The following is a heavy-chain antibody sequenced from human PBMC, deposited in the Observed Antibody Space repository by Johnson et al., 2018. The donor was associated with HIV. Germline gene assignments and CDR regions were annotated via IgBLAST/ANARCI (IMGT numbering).Heavy chain of an antibody. Sequence: VQLVESGGGLVQPGGSLRLSCAPSGLTFSSYWTHWVCQAPWKGLVWVSRINSDGSNTKYADSVKGRFTISRDNAKNTLYLQMNSLRAEDTAVYYCAREGTYYQYYYDSSGYYCDAFDIWGQGTMVTVSS. CDR2: INSDGSNT. CDR3: AREGTYYQYYYDSSGYYCDAFDI. J-gene: IGHJ3*02. D-gene: IGHD3-22*01. CDR1: GLTFSSYW. V-gene: IGHV3-74*03.